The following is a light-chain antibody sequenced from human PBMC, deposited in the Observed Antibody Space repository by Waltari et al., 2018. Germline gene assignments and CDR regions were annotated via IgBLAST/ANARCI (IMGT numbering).Light chain of an antibody. CDR3: CSYAGSYTLEV. V-gene: IGLV2-11*01. CDR1: SSDVGGYNY. J-gene: IGLJ3*02. Sequence: QSALTQPRSVSGSPGQSVTISCTGTSSDVGGYNYVSWYQQHPGKAPKLVIYDVSKRPSGGPDRVSGDKSANTASLTISGLQAEDEADYYGCSYAGSYTLEVFGGGTKLTVL. CDR2: DVS.